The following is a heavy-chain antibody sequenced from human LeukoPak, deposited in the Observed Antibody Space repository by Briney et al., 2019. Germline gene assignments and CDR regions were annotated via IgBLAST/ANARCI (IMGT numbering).Heavy chain of an antibody. D-gene: IGHD2-15*01. CDR1: GGSISSGGYY. Sequence: SETLSLTCTVSGGSISSGGYYWRWIRQHPGKGLEWIGYIYYSGSTYYNPSLKSRVTISVDTSKNQFSLKLSSVTAADTAVYYCARDSSGGNFDPWGQGTLVTVSS. CDR2: IYYSGST. J-gene: IGHJ5*02. V-gene: IGHV4-31*03. CDR3: ARDSSGGNFDP.